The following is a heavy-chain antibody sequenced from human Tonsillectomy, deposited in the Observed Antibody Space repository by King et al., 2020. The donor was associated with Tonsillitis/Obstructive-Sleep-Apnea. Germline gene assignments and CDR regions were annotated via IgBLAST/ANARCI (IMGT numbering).Heavy chain of an antibody. V-gene: IGHV1-2*06. CDR2: INPNSGGT. J-gene: IGHJ3*02. D-gene: IGHD3-3*01. CDR1: GYTFTGYY. CDR3: ARGAYYDLSDYKDSFDI. Sequence: QLVQSGAEVKKPGASVKVSCKASGYTFTGYYMHWVRQAPGQGLEWMGRINPNSGGTNYPQKFQGRVTMTRDTSNSTAYMELSRLRSDDTAVYSCARGAYYDLSDYKDSFDIWGQGTMVTVSS.